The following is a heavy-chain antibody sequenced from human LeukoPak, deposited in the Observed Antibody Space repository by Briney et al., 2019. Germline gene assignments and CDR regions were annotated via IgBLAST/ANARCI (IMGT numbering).Heavy chain of an antibody. V-gene: IGHV4-30-2*01. D-gene: IGHD3-22*01. CDR2: IYHSGST. CDR3: ARGGEYYYDSSGYFSWYFDL. J-gene: IGHJ2*01. Sequence: SETLSLTCTVSGGSIISSDYHWGWVRQPPGKGLEWIGYIYHSGSTYYNPFLKSRVTISVDRSKNQFSLKLSSVTAADTAVYYCARGGEYYYDSSGYFSWYFDLWGRGTLVTVSS. CDR1: GGSIISSDYH.